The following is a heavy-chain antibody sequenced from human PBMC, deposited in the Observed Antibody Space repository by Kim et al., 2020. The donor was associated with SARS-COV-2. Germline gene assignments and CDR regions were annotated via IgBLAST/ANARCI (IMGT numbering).Heavy chain of an antibody. CDR3: ARAPLWFGELFMNYFDY. D-gene: IGHD3-10*01. CDR1: GFTFSSYA. V-gene: IGHV3-30*04. Sequence: GGSLRLSCAASGFTFSSYAMHWVRQAPGKGLEWVAVISYDGSNKYYADSVKGRFTISRDNSKNTLYLQMNSLRAEDTAVYYCARAPLWFGELFMNYFDY. CDR2: ISYDGSNK. J-gene: IGHJ4*01.